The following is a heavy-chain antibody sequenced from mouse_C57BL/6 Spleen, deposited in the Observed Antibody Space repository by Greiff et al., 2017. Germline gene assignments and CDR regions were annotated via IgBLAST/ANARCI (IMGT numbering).Heavy chain of an antibody. J-gene: IGHJ1*03. Sequence: QVQLQQPGAELVKPGASVKLSCKASGYTFTSYWMHWVKQRPGQGLEWIGMIHPNSGTTSYNQKFKGKATLTVDQSSSTAYMQLNSLTSEDSAVYYGAREAYYYGSSVWYFDVWGTGTTVTVSS. V-gene: IGHV1-64*01. CDR3: AREAYYYGSSVWYFDV. CDR1: GYTFTSYW. D-gene: IGHD1-1*01. CDR2: IHPNSGTT.